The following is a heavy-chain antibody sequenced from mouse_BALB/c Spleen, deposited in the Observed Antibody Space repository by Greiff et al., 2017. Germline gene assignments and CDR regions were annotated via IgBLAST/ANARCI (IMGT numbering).Heavy chain of an antibody. Sequence: VQLQESGAELVRPGSSVKISCKASGYAFSSYWMNWVKQRPGQGLEWIGQIYPGDGDTNYNGKFKGKATLTADKSSSTAYMQLSSLTSEDSAVYFCARDTTATLAYWGQGTLVTVSA. V-gene: IGHV1-80*01. CDR1: GYAFSSYW. CDR2: IYPGDGDT. J-gene: IGHJ3*01. CDR3: ARDTTATLAY. D-gene: IGHD1-2*01.